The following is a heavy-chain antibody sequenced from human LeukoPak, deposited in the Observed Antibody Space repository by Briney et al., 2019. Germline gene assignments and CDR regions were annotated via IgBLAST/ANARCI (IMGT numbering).Heavy chain of an antibody. Sequence: ASVKVSCKASGYTFTSYGISWVRQAPGQGLEWMGWISAYNGNTNYAQKLQGRVTMTTDTSTSTAYMELSSLRSEDTAVYYCGRVYCSGGSCPGYMDVWGKGTTVTISS. CDR2: ISAYNGNT. J-gene: IGHJ6*03. CDR3: GRVYCSGGSCPGYMDV. CDR1: GYTFTSYG. V-gene: IGHV1-18*01. D-gene: IGHD2-15*01.